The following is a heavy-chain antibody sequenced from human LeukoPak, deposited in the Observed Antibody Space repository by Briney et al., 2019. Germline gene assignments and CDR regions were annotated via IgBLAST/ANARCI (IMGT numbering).Heavy chain of an antibody. CDR2: IYYSGST. CDR1: GGSISRYY. D-gene: IGHD4-4*01. J-gene: IGHJ6*02. V-gene: IGHV4-59*08. CDR3: ARHVTTGDYYGRDV. Sequence: SETLSLTCTVAGGSISRYYWSWIRQPPGKGLEWIGYIYYSGSTNYNPSLKSRVTISVDTSKNQFSLKLSSVTAADTAVYYCARHVTTGDYYGRDVWGQGTTVTVSS.